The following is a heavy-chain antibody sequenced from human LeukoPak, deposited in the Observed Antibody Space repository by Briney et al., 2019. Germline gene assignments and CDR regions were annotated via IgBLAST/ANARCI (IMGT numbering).Heavy chain of an antibody. CDR1: GYTFTSYG. CDR2: MNPNSGNT. CDR3: ARPLPKYYYYGMDV. J-gene: IGHJ6*02. V-gene: IGHV1-8*02. Sequence: ASVKVSCKASGYTFTSYGISWVRQAPGQGLEWMGWMNPNSGNTGYAQKFQGRVTMTRNTSISTAYMELSSLRSEDTAVYYCARPLPKYYYYGMDVWGQGTTVTVSS.